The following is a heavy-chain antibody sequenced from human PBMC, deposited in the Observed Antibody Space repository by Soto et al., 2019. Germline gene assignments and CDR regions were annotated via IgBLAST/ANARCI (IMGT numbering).Heavy chain of an antibody. CDR3: ARGPRDGYWSAYYIDL. V-gene: IGHV4-34*01. D-gene: IGHD3-3*01. Sequence: SETLSLTCAVYGGSFSGYYWSWIRQPPGKGLEWIGEINHSGSTNYNPSLKSRVTISVDTSKNQFSLKLSSMTAADTAVYYCARGPRDGYWSAYYIDLWGQGTVVTVSS. J-gene: IGHJ5*02. CDR1: GGSFSGYY. CDR2: INHSGST.